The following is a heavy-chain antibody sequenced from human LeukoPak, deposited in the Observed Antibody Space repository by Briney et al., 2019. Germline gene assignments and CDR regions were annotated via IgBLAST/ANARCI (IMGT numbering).Heavy chain of an antibody. D-gene: IGHD7-27*01. J-gene: IGHJ6*03. V-gene: IGHV4-34*01. Sequence: PSETLSLTCAVYGASFSGYHWTWIRQSPVTGLEWIGEINHSGRANYKPSLESRVTISVDTSKNQFSLKLSSVTAADTAVYYCARRGNWGLRYDYYYMDVWGKGTTVTVSS. CDR3: ARRGNWGLRYDYYYMDV. CDR1: GASFSGYH. CDR2: INHSGRA.